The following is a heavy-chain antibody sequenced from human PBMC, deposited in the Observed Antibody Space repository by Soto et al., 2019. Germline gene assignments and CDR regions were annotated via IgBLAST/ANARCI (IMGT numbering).Heavy chain of an antibody. Sequence: SCPTLVNPTQTLTLTCTFSGFSLSTSGMCXSWIRQPPGKALEWLALIDWDDDKYYSTSLKTRLTISKDTSKNQVVLTMTNMDPVDTATYYGARSLGRGGYNYTHDYWGQGTLVTVSS. CDR1: GFSLSTSGMC. D-gene: IGHD5-12*01. J-gene: IGHJ4*02. CDR3: ARSLGRGGYNYTHDY. V-gene: IGHV2-70*01. CDR2: IDWDDDK.